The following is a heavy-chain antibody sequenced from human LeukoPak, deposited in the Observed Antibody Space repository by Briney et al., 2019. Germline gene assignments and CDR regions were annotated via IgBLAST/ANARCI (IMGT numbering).Heavy chain of an antibody. D-gene: IGHD3-10*01. J-gene: IGHJ6*02. CDR2: INHNGST. CDR3: AREAGRWDITMVRGGPKMDV. V-gene: IGHV4-34*01. Sequence: TSETLSLTCAVYGGSFSGYYWSWIRQPPGKGLEWIGEINHNGSTNYNPSLKSRVTISVDTSKNQFSLKLSSVTAADTAVYYCAREAGRWDITMVRGGPKMDVWGQGTTVTVSS. CDR1: GGSFSGYY.